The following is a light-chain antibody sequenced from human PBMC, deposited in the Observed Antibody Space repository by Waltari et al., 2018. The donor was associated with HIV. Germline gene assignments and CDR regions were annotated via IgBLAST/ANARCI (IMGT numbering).Light chain of an antibody. CDR1: SSDVGTYNY. CDR3: SSYTSSSIYVL. V-gene: IGLV2-14*03. Sequence: QSALTQPASVSGSPGQSIPISCTGTSSDVGTYNYVSWYQQHPGKAPKLMLFEVTKRPPGVSDRFSGSKSGNTASLTISGLQAEDEADYYCSSYTSSSIYVLFGGGTKLTVL. J-gene: IGLJ2*01. CDR2: EVT.